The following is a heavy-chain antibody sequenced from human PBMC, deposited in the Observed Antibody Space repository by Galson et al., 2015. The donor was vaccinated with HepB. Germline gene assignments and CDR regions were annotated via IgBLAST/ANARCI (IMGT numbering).Heavy chain of an antibody. CDR1: GLTFSSSW. CDR3: VRGYGWGSLEYFDY. J-gene: IGHJ4*02. CDR2: INNDGSYT. Sequence: LRLSCAVSGLTFSSSWMHWVRQAPGKGLVWVSRINNDGSYTTYADSVKGRFTISRDNAKNTLYLQMNSLRAEDTAVYYCVRGYGWGSLEYFDYWGQGTLVTVSS. D-gene: IGHD3-10*01. V-gene: IGHV3-74*01.